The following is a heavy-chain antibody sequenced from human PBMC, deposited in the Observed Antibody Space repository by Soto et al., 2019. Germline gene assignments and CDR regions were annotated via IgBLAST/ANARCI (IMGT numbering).Heavy chain of an antibody. J-gene: IGHJ4*02. D-gene: IGHD1-1*01. Sequence: EVQLVESGGDLVQPGGSLRLSCAASGFTFSNFWMAWVRQAPGRGLEWVSFISKDGSDKYYVDSVKGRFIISRDNAKNSQQRQMNRLRAEETALYFCSRESDHDGDYLGQGAPVTGSS. CDR3: SRESDHDGDY. CDR2: ISKDGSDK. CDR1: GFTFSNFW. V-gene: IGHV3-7*01.